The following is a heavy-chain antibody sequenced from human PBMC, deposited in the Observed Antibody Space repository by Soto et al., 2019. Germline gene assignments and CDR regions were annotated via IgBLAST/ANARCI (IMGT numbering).Heavy chain of an antibody. CDR3: VRDGTKTLRDWFDP. V-gene: IGHV4-4*07. CDR1: GASISGFY. Sequence: TLSLTCTVSGASISGFYWSWIRKSAGKGLEWIGRIYATGTTDYNPSLKSRVMMSVDTSKKQFSLKLRSVTAADTAVYYCVRDGTKTLRDWFDPWGLGISVTVSS. J-gene: IGHJ5*02. CDR2: IYATGTT. D-gene: IGHD1-1*01.